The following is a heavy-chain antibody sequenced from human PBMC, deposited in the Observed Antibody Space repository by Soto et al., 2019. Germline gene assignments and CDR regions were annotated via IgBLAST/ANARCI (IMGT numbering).Heavy chain of an antibody. CDR1: GGTFSSYA. Sequence: SVKVSCKASGGTFSSYAISWVRQAPGQGLEWMGGIIPIFGTANYAQKFQGRVTITADKSTSTAYMELSSLRSEDTAVYYCARSGITMVRGVYYYYGMDVWGQGTTVTSP. D-gene: IGHD3-10*01. CDR2: IIPIFGTA. J-gene: IGHJ6*02. V-gene: IGHV1-69*06. CDR3: ARSGITMVRGVYYYYGMDV.